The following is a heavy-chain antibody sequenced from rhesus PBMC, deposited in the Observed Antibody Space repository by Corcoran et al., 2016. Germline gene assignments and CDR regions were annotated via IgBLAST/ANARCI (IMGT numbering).Heavy chain of an antibody. J-gene: IGHJ3*01. Sequence: EVQLVESGGGLAKPGGSLSLSCAASGFSFSDYYMYWVRKAPGKRLEWVSGISYTGGSTYYADSAKGVFTSSRENAKNTLYLQMDGLRAEDTAVYYCAIGGYDSGYYTLNAFDFWGPGLRVTVSS. CDR3: AIGGYDSGYYTLNAFDF. CDR2: ISYTGGST. CDR1: GFSFSDYY. V-gene: IGHV3S18*01. D-gene: IGHD3-28*01.